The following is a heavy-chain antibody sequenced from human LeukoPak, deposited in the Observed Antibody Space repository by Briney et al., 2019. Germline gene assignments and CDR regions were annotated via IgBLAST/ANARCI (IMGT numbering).Heavy chain of an antibody. V-gene: IGHV4-61*01. Sequence: SETLSLTCTVSGGSVSSGSYYWSWIRQPPGKGLEWIGYIYYSGSANYNPSLKSRVTISVDTSKNQFSLKLSSVTAADTAVYYCARQYSRGYYYYYGMDVWGQGTTVTVSS. CDR2: IYYSGSA. D-gene: IGHD6-6*01. CDR3: ARQYSRGYYYYYGMDV. CDR1: GGSVSSGSYY. J-gene: IGHJ6*02.